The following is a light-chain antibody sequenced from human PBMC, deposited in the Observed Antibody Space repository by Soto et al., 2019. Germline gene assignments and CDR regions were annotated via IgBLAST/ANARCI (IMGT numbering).Light chain of an antibody. CDR1: QDISSL. CDR2: AAT. V-gene: IGKV1-12*01. CDR3: QQADTFPFT. J-gene: IGKJ3*01. Sequence: IQMTQSPSSVSASVGDRVTITCRASQDISSLLAWYQHKPGKAPKLLIYAATTLQSGVPSRFSGSESGTEFTLTISSLRPDDFATYYGQQADTFPFTFGPGTKVDMK.